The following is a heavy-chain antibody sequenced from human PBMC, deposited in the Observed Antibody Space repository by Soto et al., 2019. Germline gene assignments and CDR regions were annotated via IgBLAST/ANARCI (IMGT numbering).Heavy chain of an antibody. CDR1: GFTFSNYG. CDR2: IWYDGNTK. D-gene: IGHD3-3*01. V-gene: IGHV3-33*01. J-gene: IGHJ6*02. Sequence: QVQLVESGGGVVQPGRSLRLSCAASGFTFSNYGMHWVRQAPGKGLEWVAVIWYDGNTKYYAYSVKGRFTISRDNSKNTRYLQMNGLRAEDTAVYYCARDASITVEDMDVWGQGTTVIVSS. CDR3: ARDASITVEDMDV.